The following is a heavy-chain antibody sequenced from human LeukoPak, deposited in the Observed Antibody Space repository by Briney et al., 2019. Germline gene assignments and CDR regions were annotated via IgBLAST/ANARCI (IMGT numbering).Heavy chain of an antibody. CDR3: ARVLCSSSCYFDY. CDR2: IYHSGST. Sequence: SETLSLTCAVSGGSISSSNWWSWVRQPPGKGLEWIGEIYHSGSTNYNPSLKSRVTISVDKSKSQFSLKLSSVTAADTAVYYCARVLCSSSCYFDYWGQGTLVTVSS. D-gene: IGHD6-13*01. V-gene: IGHV4-4*02. CDR1: GGSISSSNW. J-gene: IGHJ4*02.